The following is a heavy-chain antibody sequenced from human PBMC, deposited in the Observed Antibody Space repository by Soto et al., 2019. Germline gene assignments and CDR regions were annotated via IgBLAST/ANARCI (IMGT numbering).Heavy chain of an antibody. CDR2: ISYDGSNK. CDR1: GFTFSSYA. CDR3: ASKKGGYSYGYFDY. V-gene: IGHV3-30-3*01. J-gene: IGHJ4*02. Sequence: QVQLVESGGGVVQPGRSLRLSCAASGFTFSSYAMHWVRQAPGKGLEWVAVISYDGSNKYYADSVKGRFTISRDNSKNTLYLQMKSRRAEDTAVYYCASKKGGYSYGYFDYWGQGTLVTVSS. D-gene: IGHD5-18*01.